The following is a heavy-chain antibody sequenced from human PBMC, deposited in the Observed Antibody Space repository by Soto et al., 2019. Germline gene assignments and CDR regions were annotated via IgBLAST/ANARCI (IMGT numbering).Heavy chain of an antibody. Sequence: SETLSLTCTVSGGSISSGDYYWSWIRQPPGKGLEWIGYIYYSGSTYYNPSLKSRVTISVDTSKNQFSLKLSSVTAADTAVYYCARFINDYGDYPPYYYYYGMDVWGQGTTVTVSS. CDR1: GGSISSGDYY. V-gene: IGHV4-30-4*01. J-gene: IGHJ6*02. CDR3: ARFINDYGDYPPYYYYYGMDV. CDR2: IYYSGST. D-gene: IGHD4-17*01.